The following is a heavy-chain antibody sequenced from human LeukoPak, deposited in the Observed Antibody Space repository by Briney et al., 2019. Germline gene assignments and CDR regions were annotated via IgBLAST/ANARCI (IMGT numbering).Heavy chain of an antibody. D-gene: IGHD6-13*01. CDR2: IYTSGTT. J-gene: IGHJ3*02. V-gene: IGHV4-61*02. CDR1: GGSISSGSYY. CDR3: ARHMAAAGTSGNAFDI. Sequence: SETLSLTCTVSGGSISSGSYYFNWIRQPAGKGLEWIGRIYTSGTTNYNPSLKSRVTISVDTSKNQFSLKLSSVTAADTAVYYCARHMAAAGTSGNAFDIWGQGTMVAVSS.